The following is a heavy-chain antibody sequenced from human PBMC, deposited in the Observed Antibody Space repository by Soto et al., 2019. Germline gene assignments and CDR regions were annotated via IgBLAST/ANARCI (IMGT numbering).Heavy chain of an antibody. CDR1: GWSCHGYY. Sequence: PSETLSLTCAGYGWSCHGYYWSWIRQHPGKGLEWIGYIYYSGSTYYNPSLKSRVTISVDTSKNQFSLKLSSVTAADTAVYYCARARFLEWSPWFDPWGQGTLVTVSS. J-gene: IGHJ5*02. CDR3: ARARFLEWSPWFDP. D-gene: IGHD3-3*01. V-gene: IGHV4-31*11. CDR2: IYYSGST.